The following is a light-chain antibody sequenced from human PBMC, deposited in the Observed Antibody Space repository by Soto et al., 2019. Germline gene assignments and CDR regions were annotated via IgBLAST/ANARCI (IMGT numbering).Light chain of an antibody. Sequence: IVLTQSPLSLPVTRGEPASISCRSSQSLLSTAGYNYLDWYLQKPGQSPHLLIYLGSIRASGVPDRFSGSGSGTDFTLKISTVEAEDVGVFYCLHSLQPPPTFGQGTKVEIK. CDR3: LHSLQPPPT. J-gene: IGKJ1*01. CDR1: QSLLSTAGYNY. CDR2: LGS. V-gene: IGKV2-28*01.